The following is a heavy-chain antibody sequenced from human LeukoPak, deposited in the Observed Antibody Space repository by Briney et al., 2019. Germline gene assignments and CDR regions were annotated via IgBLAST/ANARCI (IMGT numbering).Heavy chain of an antibody. CDR1: GFTFGSYA. J-gene: IGHJ4*02. V-gene: IGHV3-30-3*01. CDR2: ISYDGSNK. D-gene: IGHD5-24*01. Sequence: PGGSLRLSCAASGFTFGSYAMHWVRQAPGKGLEWVAVISYDGSNKYYADSVKGRFTISRDNSKNTLCLQMNSLRAEDTAVYYCARGVEMASDYWGQGTLVTVSS. CDR3: ARGVEMASDY.